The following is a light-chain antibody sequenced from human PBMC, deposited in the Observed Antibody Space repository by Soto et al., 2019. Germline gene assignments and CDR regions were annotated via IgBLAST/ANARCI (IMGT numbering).Light chain of an antibody. V-gene: IGLV2-14*01. CDR2: EVS. CDR1: SSDVGGYKY. Sequence: QSALTQPASVSGSPGQSITISCTGTSSDVGGYKYVSWYQQHPGKAPKVIIYEVSNRPSGVSTRFSGYKSGNTASLTISGLQADDEGDYYCSSYRSIGSLVFGTGTKLTVL. CDR3: SSYRSIGSLV. J-gene: IGLJ1*01.